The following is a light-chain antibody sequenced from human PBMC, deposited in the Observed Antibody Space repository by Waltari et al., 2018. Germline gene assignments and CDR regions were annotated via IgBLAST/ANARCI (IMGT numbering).Light chain of an antibody. CDR3: QQYNNWPWT. V-gene: IGKV3-15*01. J-gene: IGKJ1*01. CDR1: QSVDNN. Sequence: EVLMTQSPATLSVSPGGRATLSCRASQSVDNNLAWYQQKNGQAPRLLIYGASTMATGVPASLSGSASGTEFTLTISNLQSADFAVYFCQQYNNWPWTFGQGTRVEI. CDR2: GAS.